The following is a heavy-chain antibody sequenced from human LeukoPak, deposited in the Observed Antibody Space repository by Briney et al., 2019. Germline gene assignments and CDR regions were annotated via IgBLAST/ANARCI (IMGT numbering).Heavy chain of an antibody. CDR3: ANQLPDRYSSGYYYYGMDV. Sequence: GGSLRLSCAVSGFTFSSYAMNWVRQAPGKGLEWVAVISFDGSNKYYADSVKGRFTISRDNSKNTLYLQMNSLRAEDTAVYYCANQLPDRYSSGYYYYGMDVWGQGTTVTVSS. D-gene: IGHD6-19*01. J-gene: IGHJ6*02. CDR1: GFTFSSYA. CDR2: ISFDGSNK. V-gene: IGHV3-30*18.